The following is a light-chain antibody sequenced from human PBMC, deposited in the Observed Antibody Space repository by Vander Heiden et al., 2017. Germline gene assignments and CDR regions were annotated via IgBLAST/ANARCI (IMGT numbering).Light chain of an antibody. Sequence: QSVLTQPPSASGTPGPRVTIPCSGSRSNIGSNTVNWYQQLPGTAPKLLIYTNNQRPSGVPDRFSGSKSGTSASLAISGLQSEDEADYYCAAWDDSLNVHYVFGTGTKVTVL. CDR3: AAWDDSLNVHYV. V-gene: IGLV1-44*01. CDR1: RSNIGSNT. J-gene: IGLJ1*01. CDR2: TNN.